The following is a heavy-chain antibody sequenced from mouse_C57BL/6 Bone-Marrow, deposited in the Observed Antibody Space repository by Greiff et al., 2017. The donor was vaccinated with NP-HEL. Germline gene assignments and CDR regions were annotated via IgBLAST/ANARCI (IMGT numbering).Heavy chain of an antibody. Sequence: QVQLQQSGAELVRPGTSVKMSCKASGYTFTNYWIGWAKQRPGHGLEWIGDIYPGGGYTNYNQKFKGKATLTAYKSSSTAYMQFSSLTSEYSSIYYCARSGLLRYYFDYWGQGTTLTVSS. CDR2: IYPGGGYT. V-gene: IGHV1-63*01. J-gene: IGHJ2*01. CDR1: GYTFTNYW. CDR3: ARSGLLRYYFDY. D-gene: IGHD1-1*01.